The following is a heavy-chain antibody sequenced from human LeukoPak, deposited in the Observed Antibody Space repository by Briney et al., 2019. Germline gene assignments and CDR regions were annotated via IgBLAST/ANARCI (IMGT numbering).Heavy chain of an antibody. J-gene: IGHJ3*02. V-gene: IGHV4-4*02. CDR2: IYHSGST. Sequence: PSETLSLTCAVSGGSISSSNWWSWVCQPPGKGLEWIGEIYHSGSTNYNPSLKSRVTISVDKSKNQFSLKLSSVTAADTAVYYCARGAILIYYYDSSGYAFDIWGQGTMVTVSS. CDR1: GGSISSSNW. D-gene: IGHD3-22*01. CDR3: ARGAILIYYYDSSGYAFDI.